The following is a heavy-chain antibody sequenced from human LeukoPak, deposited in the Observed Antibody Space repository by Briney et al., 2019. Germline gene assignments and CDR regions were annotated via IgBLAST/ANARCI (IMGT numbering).Heavy chain of an antibody. D-gene: IGHD2-15*01. CDR2: ISGSGGTI. J-gene: IGHJ3*02. CDR1: VFILSNYE. Sequence: QPGGSLRLSRAASVFILSNYEMVWVRQAPGKGLEWRSYISGSGGTIYYTDSVKGGFTISRDNPKNTLYLQMNSLRAEDRAVYYCARVVVGSDGFDIWGQGTMVTVSS. CDR3: ARVVVGSDGFDI. V-gene: IGHV3-48*03.